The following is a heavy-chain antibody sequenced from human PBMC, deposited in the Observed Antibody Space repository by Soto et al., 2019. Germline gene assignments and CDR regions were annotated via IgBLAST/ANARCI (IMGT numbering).Heavy chain of an antibody. J-gene: IGHJ4*02. CDR2: ITAGSAYI. CDR1: GFTFSSFN. D-gene: IGHD3-3*01. Sequence: EVRLVESGGGLVKPGGSMRLSCAGSGFTFSSFNMNWVRQAPGKGLEWVSSITAGSAYIYYADSVKGRFTISRDNSKNSLSLQMNSLRAEDTAVYYCVRDYLPRLRFLDKWGQGTLVTVSS. CDR3: VRDYLPRLRFLDK. V-gene: IGHV3-21*02.